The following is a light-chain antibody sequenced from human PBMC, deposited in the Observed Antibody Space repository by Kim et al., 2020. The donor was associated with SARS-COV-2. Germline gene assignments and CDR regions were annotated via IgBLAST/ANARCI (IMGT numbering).Light chain of an antibody. Sequence: DIQMTQSPSSLSASVGDRVTITCRASQTISVNLNWYQQQPGKAPKLLISIASTLQGGVPTRFSGSGSGTDFTLTISSLQPEDFATYFCQQSYTLPYTFGRGTKVDIK. CDR2: IAS. J-gene: IGKJ2*01. CDR3: QQSYTLPYT. V-gene: IGKV1-39*01. CDR1: QTISVN.